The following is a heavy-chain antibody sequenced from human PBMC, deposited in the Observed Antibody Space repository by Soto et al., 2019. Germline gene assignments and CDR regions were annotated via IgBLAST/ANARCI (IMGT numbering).Heavy chain of an antibody. V-gene: IGHV1-69*13. D-gene: IGHD3-9*01. J-gene: IGHJ6*02. CDR2: IIPIFGTA. CDR3: ARDLVRYFDWLLGSYYYYAMDV. Sequence: SVKVSCKASGGTFSSYAISWVRQAPGQGLEWMGGIIPIFGTANYAQKFQGRVTITADESTSTAYMELSSLRSEDTAVYYCARDLVRYFDWLLGSYYYYAMDVWGQGTTVTVSS. CDR1: GGTFSSYA.